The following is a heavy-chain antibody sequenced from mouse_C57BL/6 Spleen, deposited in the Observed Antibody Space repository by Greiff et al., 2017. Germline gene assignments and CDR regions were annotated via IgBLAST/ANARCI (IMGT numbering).Heavy chain of an antibody. D-gene: IGHD1-1*01. V-gene: IGHV5-16*01. CDR3: AREGDYYGSSYDYCDV. Sequence: EVQLQESEGGLVQPGSSMKLSCTASGFTFSDYYMAWVRQVPDKGLEWVANINYDGSSTYYLDSLKSRFIISRANAKNILYLQMSSLKSEDTATYDCAREGDYYGSSYDYCDVWGTGTTVTVSS. CDR1: GFTFSDYY. J-gene: IGHJ1*03. CDR2: INYDGSST.